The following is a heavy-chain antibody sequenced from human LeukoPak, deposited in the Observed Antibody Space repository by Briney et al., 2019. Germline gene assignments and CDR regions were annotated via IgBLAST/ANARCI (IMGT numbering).Heavy chain of an antibody. CDR3: ASLGQWLLHTPPDY. CDR2: IYSGGST. V-gene: IGHV4-59*01. J-gene: IGHJ4*02. D-gene: IGHD6-19*01. CDR1: GGSITPYY. Sequence: KTSETLSLTCTVSGGSITPYYWSWIRQPPGKGLEWIGCIYSGGSTNHNPSLKSRVTMSVDTSKNQFSLRLSSVTAADTAVYYCASLGQWLLHTPPDYWGQGTLVTVSS.